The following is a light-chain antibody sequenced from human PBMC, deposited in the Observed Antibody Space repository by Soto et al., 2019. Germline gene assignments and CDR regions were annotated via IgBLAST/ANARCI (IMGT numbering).Light chain of an antibody. V-gene: IGLV2-14*03. J-gene: IGLJ1*01. Sequence: QSVLTQPASVSGSPGQSITISCTGTSNDVGGYNYVSWYQHHPGKAPKLMIFDVSNRPSGVSNHFSGSKSGNTASLTISGLQPEDEADYYCSSYTTSNTRQIVFGTGTKVTVL. CDR2: DVS. CDR3: SSYTTSNTRQIV. CDR1: SNDVGGYNY.